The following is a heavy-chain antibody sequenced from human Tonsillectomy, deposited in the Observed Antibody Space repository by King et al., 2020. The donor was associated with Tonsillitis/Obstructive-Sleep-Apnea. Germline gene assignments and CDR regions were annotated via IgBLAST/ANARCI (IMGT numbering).Heavy chain of an antibody. V-gene: IGHV3-23*04. CDR2: IGGYDDDT. J-gene: IGHJ3*02. CDR1: KFTFSNYA. CDR3: AKDSYSYNSGWDALDI. D-gene: IGHD4-11*01. Sequence: VQLVESGGGLVQPGGSLRLSCAASKFTFSNYAMSWVRQAPGKGLEWVSAIGGYDDDTHYADSVKGRFTISRDNSKNTLYLKMNSLRAEDTAVYFCAKDSYSYNSGWDALDIWGPGTMVTVSS.